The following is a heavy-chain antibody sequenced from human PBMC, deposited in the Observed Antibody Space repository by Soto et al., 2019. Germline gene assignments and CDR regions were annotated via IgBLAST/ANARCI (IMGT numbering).Heavy chain of an antibody. J-gene: IGHJ4*02. V-gene: IGHV3-48*02. CDR2: ISSSSSTI. Sequence: GGSLRLSCAASGFTFSSYSMNWVRQAPGKGLEWVSYISSSSSTIYYADSVKGRFTISRDNAKNSLYLQMNSLRDEDTAVYYCARDKSYCSGGSCFPYFDYWGQGTLVT. D-gene: IGHD2-15*01. CDR1: GFTFSSYS. CDR3: ARDKSYCSGGSCFPYFDY.